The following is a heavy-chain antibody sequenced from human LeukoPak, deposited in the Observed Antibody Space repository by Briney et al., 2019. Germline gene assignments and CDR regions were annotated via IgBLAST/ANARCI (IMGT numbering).Heavy chain of an antibody. CDR1: GYTFTSYG. J-gene: IGHJ4*02. Sequence: ASVKVSCKASGYTFTSYGISWVRQAPGQGLEWMAWISANSGNTNYAQKVQGRVTMTTDTSTSTAYMELRSLRSDDTAVYYCARGWANYYDSNGYHDYWGQGTLVTVSS. V-gene: IGHV1-18*01. CDR2: ISANSGNT. CDR3: ARGWANYYDSNGYHDY. D-gene: IGHD3-22*01.